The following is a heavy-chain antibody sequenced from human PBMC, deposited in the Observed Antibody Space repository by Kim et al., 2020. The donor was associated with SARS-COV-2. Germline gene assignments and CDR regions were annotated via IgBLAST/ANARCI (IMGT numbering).Heavy chain of an antibody. V-gene: IGHV3-23*01. CDR3: AKSHDF. J-gene: IGHJ4*02. Sequence: SVGSTSSVDSGKGRFTTARDNAKNTLYLQLNSLRAEDTAVYYCAKSHDFWGQGTLVTVSS. CDR2: SVGST.